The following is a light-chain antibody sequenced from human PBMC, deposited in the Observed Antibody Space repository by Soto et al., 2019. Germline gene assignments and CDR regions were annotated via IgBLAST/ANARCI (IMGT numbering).Light chain of an antibody. CDR3: QQFNSYSWT. CDR1: QSISSW. Sequence: DIQMTQSPSTLSASVAERVTITCRASQSISSWLAWYQQKPGKAPKLLIYKASSLESGVPSRSSGSASGTEFTLTISSLQPDDFATYYCQQFNSYSWTFGQGTKVEIK. CDR2: KAS. V-gene: IGKV1-5*03. J-gene: IGKJ1*01.